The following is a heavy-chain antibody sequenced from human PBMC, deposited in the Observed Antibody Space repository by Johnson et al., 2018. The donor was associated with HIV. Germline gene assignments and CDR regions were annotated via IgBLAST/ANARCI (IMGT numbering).Heavy chain of an antibody. CDR1: GFTFSSYA. V-gene: IGHV3-30-3*01. CDR2: IPSDGSNT. J-gene: IGHJ3*02. D-gene: IGHD6-13*01. Sequence: QVQLVESGGGVVQPGRSLRLSCAASGFTFSSYAMHWVRQAPGTGLEWVAVIPSDGSNTYYADSVKARFTIPRDHAKNSLYLQMYSLRAEDTAVYYCARERAQQLGSKGHDAFDSWGQGTMVTVSS. CDR3: ARERAQQLGSKGHDAFDS.